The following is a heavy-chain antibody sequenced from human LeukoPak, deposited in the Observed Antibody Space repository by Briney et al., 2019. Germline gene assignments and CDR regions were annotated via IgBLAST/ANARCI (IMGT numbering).Heavy chain of an antibody. J-gene: IGHJ6*03. CDR3: ARQGVGTYDYGDEGYYMDV. V-gene: IGHV4-59*05. Sequence: SETLSLTCTVSGGSISSYYWSWIRQPAGKGLEWIGSIYYSGSTYYTPSLKSRVIVSVDTSKNQFSLKLSSVTAADTAVYYCARQGVGTYDYGDEGYYMDVWGKGTTVTISS. D-gene: IGHD4-17*01. CDR2: IYYSGST. CDR1: GGSISSYY.